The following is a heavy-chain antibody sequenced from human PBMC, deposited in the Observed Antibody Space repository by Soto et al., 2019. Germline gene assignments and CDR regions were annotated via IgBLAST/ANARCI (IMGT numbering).Heavy chain of an antibody. J-gene: IGHJ6*02. D-gene: IGHD3-3*01. V-gene: IGHV1-2*04. Sequence: GASVKVSCKASGYTFTGYYMHWVRQAPGQGLEWMGWINPNSGGTNYAQKFQGWVTMTRDTSISTAYMELSRLRSDDTAVYYCARALHYDPPNYYYGMDVWGQGTTVTVSS. CDR3: ARALHYDPPNYYYGMDV. CDR1: GYTFTGYY. CDR2: INPNSGGT.